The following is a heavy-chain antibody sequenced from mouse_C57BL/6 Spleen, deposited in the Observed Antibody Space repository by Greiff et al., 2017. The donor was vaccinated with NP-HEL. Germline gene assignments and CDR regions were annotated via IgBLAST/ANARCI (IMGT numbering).Heavy chain of an antibody. D-gene: IGHD1-1*01. V-gene: IGHV5-6*02. J-gene: IGHJ1*03. CDR1: GFTFSSYG. Sequence: DVKLVESGGDLVKPGGSLKLSCAASGFTFSSYGMSWVRQTPDKRLEWVATISSGGSYTYYPDSVKGRFTISRDNAKNTLYLQMSSLKSEDTAMYYCAREGTTVVRYFDVWGTGTTVTVSS. CDR3: AREGTTVVRYFDV. CDR2: ISSGGSYT.